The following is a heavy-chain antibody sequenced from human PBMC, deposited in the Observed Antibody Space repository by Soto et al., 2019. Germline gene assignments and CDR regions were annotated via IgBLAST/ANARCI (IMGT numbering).Heavy chain of an antibody. CDR3: ARSIRGEFLAAADPYY. J-gene: IGHJ4*02. D-gene: IGHD6-13*01. Sequence: SVKVSCKASGGTFSSYAISWVRQAPGQGLEWMGGIIPIFGTANYAQKFQGRVTITADESTSTAYMELSSLRSEDTAVYYCARSIRGEFLAAADPYYWGQGTLVTVSS. V-gene: IGHV1-69*13. CDR2: IIPIFGTA. CDR1: GGTFSSYA.